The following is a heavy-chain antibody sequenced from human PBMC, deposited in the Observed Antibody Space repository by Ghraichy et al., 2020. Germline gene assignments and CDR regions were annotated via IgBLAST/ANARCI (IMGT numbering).Heavy chain of an antibody. D-gene: IGHD2-21*02. CDR1: GGSISSYY. J-gene: IGHJ4*02. CDR3: ARSTFSYCGGDCSNAEFDY. V-gene: IGHV4-59*08. Sequence: SETLSLTCTVSGGSISSYYWSWIRQPPGKRLEWIGYIYYSGSTNYNPSLKSRVTISVDTSKNQFSLKLSSVTAADTAVYYCARSTFSYCGGDCSNAEFDYWGQGTLVTVSS. CDR2: IYYSGST.